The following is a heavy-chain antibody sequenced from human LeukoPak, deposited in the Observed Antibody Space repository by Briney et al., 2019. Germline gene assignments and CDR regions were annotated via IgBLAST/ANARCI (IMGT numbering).Heavy chain of an antibody. V-gene: IGHV1-2*02. D-gene: IGHD5-18*01. CDR2: INPNSGGT. J-gene: IGHJ4*02. CDR3: AREGRYSYHF. CDR1: GFTFTDYY. Sequence: GASVKVSCKASGFTFTDYYMHWVRQAPGQGPEWMGWINPNSGGTNYAQKFQGRVSMTRDTSIRTAYMELSSLRSDDTAVYYCAREGRYSYHFWGQGTLVTVSS.